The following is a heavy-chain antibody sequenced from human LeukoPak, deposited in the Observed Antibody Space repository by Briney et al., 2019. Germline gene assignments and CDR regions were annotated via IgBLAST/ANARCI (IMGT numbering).Heavy chain of an antibody. V-gene: IGHV4-4*07. Sequence: SETLSLTCTVSGGSISSYYWSWIRQPAGKGLEWIGRIYTSGSTNYNPSLKSRVTMSVDTSKNQFSLKLSSVTAADTAVYYCARGLLVVVVAAPYYYYYMDVWGKGTTVTVSS. CDR1: GGSISSYY. CDR2: IYTSGST. J-gene: IGHJ6*03. D-gene: IGHD2-15*01. CDR3: ARGLLVVVVAAPYYYYYMDV.